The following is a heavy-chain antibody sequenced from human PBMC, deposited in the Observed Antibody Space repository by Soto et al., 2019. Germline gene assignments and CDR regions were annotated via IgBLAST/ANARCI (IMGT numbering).Heavy chain of an antibody. V-gene: IGHV3-33*01. Sequence: QVQLVESGGGVVQPGRSLRLSCAASGFTFSSYGMHWVRQAPGKGLEWVSVIWYDGSDKYYADSVKGRFTISRDNSKNTLYLQMNSLRAEDTAVYYCARDRYSSGWYDLDYWGQGTRSPSPQ. CDR1: GFTFSSYG. CDR3: ARDRYSSGWYDLDY. J-gene: IGHJ4*02. CDR2: IWYDGSDK. D-gene: IGHD6-19*01.